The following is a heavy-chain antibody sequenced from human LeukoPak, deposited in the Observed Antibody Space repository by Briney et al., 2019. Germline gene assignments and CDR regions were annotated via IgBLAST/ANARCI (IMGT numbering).Heavy chain of an antibody. V-gene: IGHV3-74*01. CDR1: GFTFSNYW. CDR3: ARASTPGGPFDY. Sequence: GGSLRLSCAASGFTFSNYWMHWVRQAPGKGLVWVSRITSDGCSTSYADSVRGRFTVSRDNAKNTLYLQMNSLRAEDTAVYYCARASTPGGPFDYWGQGTLVTVSS. J-gene: IGHJ4*02. CDR2: ITSDGCST. D-gene: IGHD4-23*01.